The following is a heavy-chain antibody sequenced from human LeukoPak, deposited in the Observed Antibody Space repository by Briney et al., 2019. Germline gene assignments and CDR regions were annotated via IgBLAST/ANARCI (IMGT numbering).Heavy chain of an antibody. CDR3: AREGLYGDFDY. CDR2: INAGNGDT. V-gene: IGHV1-3*01. J-gene: IGHJ4*02. Sequence: ASVKVSCKASGYTFISYAMNWVRQAPGQRLEWMGWINAGNGDTKYSQKFQGRVTITRDTSASTAYMELSGLRSEDTAIYYCAREGLYGDFDYWGQGTLVTVSS. CDR1: GYTFISYA. D-gene: IGHD4-17*01.